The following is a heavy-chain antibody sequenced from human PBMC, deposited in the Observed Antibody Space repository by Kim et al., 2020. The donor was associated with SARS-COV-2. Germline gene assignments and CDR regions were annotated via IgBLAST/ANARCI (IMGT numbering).Heavy chain of an antibody. Sequence: YYNPSLKSRVTISVDTSKNQFSLKVSSVTAADTAVYYCARLRTGMATFDYWGQGTLVTVSS. V-gene: IGHV4-39*01. CDR3: ARLRTGMATFDY. J-gene: IGHJ4*02. D-gene: IGHD5-18*01.